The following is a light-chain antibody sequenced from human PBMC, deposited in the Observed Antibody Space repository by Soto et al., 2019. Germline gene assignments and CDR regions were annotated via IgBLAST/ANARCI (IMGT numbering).Light chain of an antibody. Sequence: EIVMTQSPATLSVSPGEGATLSCRASQSVHRDLAWYQQKPGQAPRLLIYDASTRATGIPARFSGSGSGTEFTLTISSLQSEDFAVYYCQQYTNWPPLTFGGGTKVGI. CDR3: QQYTNWPPLT. CDR2: DAS. CDR1: QSVHRD. V-gene: IGKV3-15*01. J-gene: IGKJ4*01.